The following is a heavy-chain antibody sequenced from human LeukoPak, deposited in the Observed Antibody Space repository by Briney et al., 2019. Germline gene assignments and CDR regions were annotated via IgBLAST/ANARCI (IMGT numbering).Heavy chain of an antibody. V-gene: IGHV3-23*01. D-gene: IGHD4-23*01. CDR2: IRGSGGTT. Sequence: PGGSLRLSCAASGFTFSSYAMYWVRQAPGKGLEWVSTIRGSGGTTYYADSVKGRFTISRDNSKNTLYLQMNSLRAEDTAVYYCARDAQDGYGGNPFDYWGQGTLVTVSS. CDR3: ARDAQDGYGGNPFDY. J-gene: IGHJ4*02. CDR1: GFTFSSYA.